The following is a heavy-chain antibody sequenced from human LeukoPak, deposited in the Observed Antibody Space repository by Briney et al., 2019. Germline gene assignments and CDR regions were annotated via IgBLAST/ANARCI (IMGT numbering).Heavy chain of an antibody. CDR3: AKWAGVYNYDSSGYLSGFDY. Sequence: PGGSLRLSCAASGFTFSRYSMNWVRQAPGKGLEWVAFIRYDGSNKYYADSVKGRFTISRDNSKNTLFLQMNSLRAEDTAVYYCAKWAGVYNYDSSGYLSGFDYWGQGTLVTVSS. CDR2: IRYDGSNK. J-gene: IGHJ4*02. D-gene: IGHD3-22*01. CDR1: GFTFSRYS. V-gene: IGHV3-30*02.